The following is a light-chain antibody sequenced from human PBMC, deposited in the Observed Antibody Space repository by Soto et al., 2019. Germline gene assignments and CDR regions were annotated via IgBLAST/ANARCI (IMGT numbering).Light chain of an antibody. V-gene: IGKV4-1*01. J-gene: IGKJ4*01. CDR2: WAS. Sequence: DIVMTQSPDSLSVSLVERATITCKSSQSLLYRSNNKNYLAWFQQKPGQPPRLLIYWASTRESGVPDRFTGSGSGTDFTLTISSLQAEDVAVYYCQQYYSSPLTFGGGTKVDIK. CDR1: QSLLYRSNNKNY. CDR3: QQYYSSPLT.